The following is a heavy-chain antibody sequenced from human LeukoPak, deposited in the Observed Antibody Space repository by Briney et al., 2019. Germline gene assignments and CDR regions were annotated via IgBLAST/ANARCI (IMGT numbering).Heavy chain of an antibody. D-gene: IGHD2-8*02. V-gene: IGHV4-39*07. Sequence: SETLSLTCTVSGGSISSSSYYWGWIRQPPGKGLEWIGSIYYSGSTYYNPSLKSRVTISVDTSKRQFSLRLSSVTAADTAAYYCARVAWWLSLEVGVFEIWGQGTMVTVSS. J-gene: IGHJ3*02. CDR3: ARVAWWLSLEVGVFEI. CDR2: IYYSGST. CDR1: GGSISSSSYY.